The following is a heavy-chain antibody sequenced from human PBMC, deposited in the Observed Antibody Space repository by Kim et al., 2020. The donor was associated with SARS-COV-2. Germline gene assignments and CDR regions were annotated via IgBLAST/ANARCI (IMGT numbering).Heavy chain of an antibody. D-gene: IGHD2-21*02. CDR2: IKEDGTET. CDR1: GFTFSRFW. Sequence: GGSLRLSCAASGFTFSRFWMSWVRQAPGKGLEWVANIKEDGTETYYLDSVEGRFTISRDNAKNSLYLQMNSLRAEDTAVHYCTRERVTEKSHFDYWGQGTLVTVSS. J-gene: IGHJ4*02. CDR3: TRERVTEKSHFDY. V-gene: IGHV3-7*01.